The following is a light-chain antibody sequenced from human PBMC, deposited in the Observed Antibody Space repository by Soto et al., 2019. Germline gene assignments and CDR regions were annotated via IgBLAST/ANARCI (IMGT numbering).Light chain of an antibody. J-gene: IGLJ1*01. Sequence: QSVLTQPPSASGTPGQRATISCSGSISNIGSNTVNWYQQLPGTAPKLLIYSNNQRPSGVPDRFPGSKSGTSASLAISGLQSEDEADYYCAAWDDSLNGYVFGTGTKVTVL. CDR1: ISNIGSNT. CDR3: AAWDDSLNGYV. CDR2: SNN. V-gene: IGLV1-44*01.